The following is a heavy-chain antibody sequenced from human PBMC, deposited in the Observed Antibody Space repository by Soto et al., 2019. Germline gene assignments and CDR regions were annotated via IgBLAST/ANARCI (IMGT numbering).Heavy chain of an antibody. V-gene: IGHV1-2*02. Sequence: ASVKVSCKASGYPFSDNQIHWLRRAPGQGLEWMGRINPKSDDTNYAQKFQGRVTMTRDTSIDTAYLELTGLTSDDTATYYCARKHSLDYIRWGLDPWGQGTLVTAPQ. CDR2: INPKSDDT. CDR3: ARKHSLDYIRWGLDP. J-gene: IGHJ5*02. D-gene: IGHD4-4*01. CDR1: GYPFSDNQ.